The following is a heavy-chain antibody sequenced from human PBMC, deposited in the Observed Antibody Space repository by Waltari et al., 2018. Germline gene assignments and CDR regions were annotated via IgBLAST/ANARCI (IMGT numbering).Heavy chain of an antibody. D-gene: IGHD2-2*01. CDR2: IKPDGSET. Sequence: EVQLVESGGGLVQPGRSLRLSCAASGFTFSSYWMTWVRQAPGSGLEWVANIKPDGSETNYVDSVEGRFTISRDNAKNSLYLQMNSLRAEDSAVYYCAREKFVVPANSWFDPWGQGTLVTVSS. J-gene: IGHJ5*02. CDR1: GFTFSSYW. CDR3: AREKFVVPANSWFDP. V-gene: IGHV3-7*01.